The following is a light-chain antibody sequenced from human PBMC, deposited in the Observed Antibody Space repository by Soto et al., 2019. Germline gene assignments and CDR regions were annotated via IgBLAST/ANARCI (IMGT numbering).Light chain of an antibody. CDR2: DAS. CDR1: QTISTW. J-gene: IGKJ4*01. CDR3: QQTRRHPST. Sequence: DIQVTQSPPTLSASVGDRVTIACRASQTISTWMAWYQQKPGKAPKLLVYDASTLQSGVPSRFSGSGSGTDFTLTISSLQAEDFATYYCQQTRRHPSTFGGGTKVDIK. V-gene: IGKV1-5*01.